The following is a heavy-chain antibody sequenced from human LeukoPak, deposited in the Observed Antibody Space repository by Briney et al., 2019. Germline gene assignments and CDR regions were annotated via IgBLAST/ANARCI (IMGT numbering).Heavy chain of an antibody. CDR3: ARADSTYYDIWSGYQPFDY. J-gene: IGHJ4*02. CDR1: GFTFSRYA. CDR2: ISYDGANE. Sequence: SGGSLRLSCAASGFTFSRYAIHWVRQAPGKGLEWVTDISYDGANEYYADSVKGRFTISRDNSKNTVYLQMNSLRSQDTAVYYCARADSTYYDIWSGYQPFDYWGQGTLVTVSS. D-gene: IGHD3-3*01. V-gene: IGHV3-30-3*01.